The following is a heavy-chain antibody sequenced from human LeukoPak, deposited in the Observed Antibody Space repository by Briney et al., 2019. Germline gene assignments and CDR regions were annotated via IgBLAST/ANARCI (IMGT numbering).Heavy chain of an antibody. CDR1: GFTFSSYS. V-gene: IGHV3-21*03. Sequence: GGSLRLSCAASGFTFSSYSMNWVRQAPGKGLEWVSFISSSSSYLYYADSVKGRFTISRDNAKNSLYLQMNSLRAEDTAVYYCARESGSGWKNFDYWVQGTLVTVSS. D-gene: IGHD6-19*01. CDR2: ISSSSSYL. CDR3: ARESGSGWKNFDY. J-gene: IGHJ4*02.